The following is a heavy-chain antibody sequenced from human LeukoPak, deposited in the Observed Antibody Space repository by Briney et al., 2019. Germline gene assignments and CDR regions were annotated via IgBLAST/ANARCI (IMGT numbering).Heavy chain of an antibody. CDR3: STDPRLLIY. Sequence: GGSLRLSCVVSGFGFSDSYMTWIRQTPGKGLEWLAYSSGSGSDMYYADSVKGRFTISRDNAKNSLYLQMNSLRPDDTALYYCSTDPRLLIYWGHGTLVTVSS. D-gene: IGHD2-8*01. CDR2: SSGSGSDM. CDR1: GFGFSDSY. V-gene: IGHV3-11*01. J-gene: IGHJ4*01.